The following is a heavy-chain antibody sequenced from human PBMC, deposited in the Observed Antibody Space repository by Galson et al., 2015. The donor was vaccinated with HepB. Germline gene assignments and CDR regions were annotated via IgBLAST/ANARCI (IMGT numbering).Heavy chain of an antibody. CDR2: ISSSGSTI. D-gene: IGHD2-2*01. CDR1: GFTFGGYY. CDR3: ARGAYCSSTSCYERYYYMDV. V-gene: IGHV3-11*01. Sequence: SLRLSCAASGFTFGGYYMSWIRQAPGKGLEWVSYISSSGSTIYYADSVKGRFTISRDNAKNSLYLQMNSLRAEDTAVYYCARGAYCSSTSCYERYYYMDVWGKGTTVTVSS. J-gene: IGHJ6*03.